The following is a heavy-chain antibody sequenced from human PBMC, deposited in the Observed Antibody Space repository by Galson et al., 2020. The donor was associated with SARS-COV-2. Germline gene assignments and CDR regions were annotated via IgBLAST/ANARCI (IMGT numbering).Heavy chain of an antibody. V-gene: IGHV4-61*02. J-gene: IGHJ1*01. Sequence: SETLSLTCTVSGVSISSGSFYWSWIRPPAGKGLEWIGRIYTSGNTNYNPSIKSLATISGDTSKNQVSLKLTSVTAVDTAVYFCAREAATGLVVPAAMGYFQHWGQGTLVTVSS. CDR3: AREAATGLVVPAAMGYFQH. D-gene: IGHD2-2*01. CDR1: GVSISSGSFY. CDR2: IYTSGNT.